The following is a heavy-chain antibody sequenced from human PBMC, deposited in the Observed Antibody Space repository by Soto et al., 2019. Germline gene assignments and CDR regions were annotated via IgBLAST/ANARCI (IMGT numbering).Heavy chain of an antibody. CDR2: IDPTDSYT. CDR3: ARHYWSDQRYGMDG. J-gene: IGHJ6*02. CDR1: GYSFTSYW. V-gene: IGHV5-10-1*01. Sequence: GESLKISCKASGYSFTSYWITWVRQMPGKGLEWMGKIDPTDSYTNYSPSFQGHVTISADKSLNTAYLQWSSLKASDTAMYYCARHYWSDQRYGMDGWGQGTTVTVSS. D-gene: IGHD1-1*01.